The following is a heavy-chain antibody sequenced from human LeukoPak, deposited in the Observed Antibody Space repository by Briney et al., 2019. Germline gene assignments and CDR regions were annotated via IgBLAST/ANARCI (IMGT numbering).Heavy chain of an antibody. V-gene: IGHV5-51*01. CDR2: IYPGDSDT. J-gene: IGHJ4*02. D-gene: IGHD3-3*01. Sequence: GESLKISCKGSGYSFTSYWIGWVRQMPGKGLEWMGIIYPGDSDTRYSPSFQGQVTISADKSISTAYLQWSSLKASDTAMYYCARQSGQYYDFWSGYYSPLDYWGQGTLVTVSS. CDR1: GYSFTSYW. CDR3: ARQSGQYYDFWSGYYSPLDY.